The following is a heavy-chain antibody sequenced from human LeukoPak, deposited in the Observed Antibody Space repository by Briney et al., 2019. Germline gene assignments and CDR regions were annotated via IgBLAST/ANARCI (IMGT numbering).Heavy chain of an antibody. CDR1: RFTFSSYG. D-gene: IGHD1-26*01. Sequence: GGSLRLSCAASRFTFSSYGMHWVRPAPGKGLEWVAFIRYDGSDTYYADSVKGRFTISRDNSKNTLYLQMNSLSADDTAVYYCVAYSNKWYSIDYWGQGTLVTVSS. CDR3: VAYSNKWYSIDY. J-gene: IGHJ4*02. CDR2: IRYDGSDT. V-gene: IGHV3-30*02.